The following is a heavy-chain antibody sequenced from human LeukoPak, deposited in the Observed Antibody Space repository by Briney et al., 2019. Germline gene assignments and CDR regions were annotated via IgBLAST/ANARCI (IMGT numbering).Heavy chain of an antibody. CDR2: IYYSGNT. J-gene: IGHJ4*02. V-gene: IGHV4-39*01. CDR3: ANYGYRGFFDY. CDR1: GGSISNNNYY. D-gene: IGHD5-24*01. Sequence: PSETLSLTCTVSGGSISNNNYYWGWIHQPPGKGLEWIGSIYYSGNTYYNPSLKSRVTISVDTSKNQFSLTLTSVTAADTAVYYCANYGYRGFFDYWGQGTLVTVSS.